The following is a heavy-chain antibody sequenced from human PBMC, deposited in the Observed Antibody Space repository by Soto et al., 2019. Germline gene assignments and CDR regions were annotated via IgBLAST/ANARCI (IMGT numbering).Heavy chain of an antibody. J-gene: IGHJ4*02. CDR1: GFTFSSYG. CDR2: IWYDGSNK. V-gene: IGHV3-33*01. D-gene: IGHD3-16*02. CDR3: ASGYGSYDYILGSYRPWGIDY. Sequence: QVQLVESGGGVVQPGRSLRLSCAASGFTFSSYGMHWVRQAPCKGLEWVAVIWYDGSNKYYADSLKGRFTISRDNSKNTLYMQLNSLSAEDTALYYCASGYGSYDYILGSYRPWGIDYWGQGPLVTVSS.